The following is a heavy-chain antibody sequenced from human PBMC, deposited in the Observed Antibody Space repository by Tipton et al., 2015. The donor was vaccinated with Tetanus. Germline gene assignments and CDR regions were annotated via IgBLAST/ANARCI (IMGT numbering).Heavy chain of an antibody. CDR3: ARAAGSRYFDL. J-gene: IGHJ2*01. Sequence: LRLSCTVSGGSVSTYYWSWVRQPAGKGLEWIGRIFLSGTTYYSPSLESRVTMSADTSKNQFSLKLSSVTAADTAVYYCARAAGSRYFDLWGRGTLATVSS. V-gene: IGHV4-4*07. CDR1: GGSVSTYY. CDR2: IFLSGTT.